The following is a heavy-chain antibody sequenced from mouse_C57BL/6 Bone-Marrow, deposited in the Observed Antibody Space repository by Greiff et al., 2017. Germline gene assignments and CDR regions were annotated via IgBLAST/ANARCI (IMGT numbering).Heavy chain of an antibody. CDR2: IYPGSGST. CDR1: GYTFTSYW. J-gene: IGHJ1*03. D-gene: IGHD3-3*01. V-gene: IGHV1-55*01. Sequence: QVQLQQPGAELVKPGASVKMSCKASGYTFTSYWITWVKQRPGQGLEWIGDIYPGSGSTNYNEKLKSKATLTVDTSSRTAYMQLSGLTSEDSAVSYCWGWGPRGFDVWGTGTTVTVSS. CDR3: WGWGPRGFDV.